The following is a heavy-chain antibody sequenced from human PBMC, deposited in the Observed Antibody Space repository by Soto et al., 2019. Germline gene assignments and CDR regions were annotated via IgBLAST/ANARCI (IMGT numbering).Heavy chain of an antibody. D-gene: IGHD3-10*01. CDR1: GFSLSNARMG. Sequence: QVTLKESGPVLVKSTETLTLTCTVSGFSLSNARMGVSWIRQPPGKALEWLTYIFSNDEKSYRTSLKSRLTISKDISKSQVVLTMTNMDPVASATYYCSRTGSLVRGVIFDYWGQGALVTVSS. CDR3: SRTGSLVRGVIFDY. J-gene: IGHJ4*02. V-gene: IGHV2-26*01. CDR2: IFSNDEK.